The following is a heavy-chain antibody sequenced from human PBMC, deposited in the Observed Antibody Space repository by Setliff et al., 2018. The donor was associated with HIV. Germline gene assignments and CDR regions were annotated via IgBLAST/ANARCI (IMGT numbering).Heavy chain of an antibody. J-gene: IGHJ4*02. D-gene: IGHD3-22*01. CDR2: IYYSGST. V-gene: IGHV4-39*01. CDR1: GGSIKSSSDY. CDR3: ARHSGLGGYYSPFDY. Sequence: PSETLSLTCTVSGGSIKSSSDYWGWIRQPPGKGLEWIGTIYYSGSTYYNPSLKSRVTISVDTSKNQFSLKLSFVTAADTTVYYCARHSGLGGYYSPFDYWGPGTLVTVSS.